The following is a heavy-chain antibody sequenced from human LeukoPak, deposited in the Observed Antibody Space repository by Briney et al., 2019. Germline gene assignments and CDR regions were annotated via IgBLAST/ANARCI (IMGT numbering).Heavy chain of an antibody. J-gene: IGHJ6*03. CDR1: GYTFSNYG. D-gene: IGHD6-19*01. CDR2: ISAYNTNT. CDR3: ARAPYSSGWYLPWGYMDV. V-gene: IGHV1-18*01. Sequence: GGSVKDSCKASGYTFSNYGITWVRQAPGQGLEWMAWISAYNTNTNYAQKLQGRVTMTTDTSTSTPYMELRSLRSDGTAVYYCARAPYSSGWYLPWGYMDVCGKGTTVTISS.